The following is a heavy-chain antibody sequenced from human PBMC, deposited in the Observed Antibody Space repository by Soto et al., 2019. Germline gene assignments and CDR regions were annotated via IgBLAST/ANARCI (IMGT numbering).Heavy chain of an antibody. Sequence: PGGSLRLSCAASGFTFSSYGMHWVRQAPGKGLEWVAVISYDGSNKYYADSVKGRFTISRDNSKNMLYLQMNSLRAEDTAVYYCSEDFDYWGQGTLVTVSS. CDR2: ISYDGSNK. CDR1: GFTFSSYG. V-gene: IGHV3-30*03. CDR3: SEDFDY. J-gene: IGHJ4*02.